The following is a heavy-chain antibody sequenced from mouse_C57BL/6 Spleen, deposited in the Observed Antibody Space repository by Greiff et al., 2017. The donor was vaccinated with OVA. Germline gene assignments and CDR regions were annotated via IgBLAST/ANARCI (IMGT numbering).Heavy chain of an antibody. V-gene: IGHV14-4*01. CDR2: IDPENGDT. J-gene: IGHJ2*01. CDR3: TSGYSLY. Sequence: VQLQQSGAELVRPGASVKLSCTASGFNIKDDYMHWVKQRPEQGLEWIGWIDPENGDTEYASKFQGKATITADTSSNTAYLQLSSLTSEDTAVYYCTSGYSLYWGQGTTLTVSA. D-gene: IGHD2-3*01. CDR1: GFNIKDDY.